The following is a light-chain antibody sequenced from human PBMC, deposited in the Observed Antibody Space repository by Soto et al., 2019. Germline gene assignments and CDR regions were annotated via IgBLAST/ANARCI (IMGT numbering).Light chain of an antibody. V-gene: IGKV1-9*01. CDR2: GAS. J-gene: IGKJ4*01. CDR1: QGISRY. Sequence: DIQLTQSPSFLSASVGDRVTITCRASQGISRYLAWYQHKPGKAPKLLIYGASTLQSGVPSRFSGSGSGTEFTLTISSLQPEDFATYSCQQLNSYPLTFGGGTKVEIK. CDR3: QQLNSYPLT.